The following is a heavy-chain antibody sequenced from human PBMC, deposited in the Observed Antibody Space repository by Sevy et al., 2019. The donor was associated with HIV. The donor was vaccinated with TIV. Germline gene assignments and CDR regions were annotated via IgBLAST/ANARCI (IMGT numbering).Heavy chain of an antibody. J-gene: IGHJ4*02. CDR2: INTDGKII. CDR1: GFTFTSDS. V-gene: IGHV3-74*01. CDR3: ARGSRGTFGS. Sequence: GGSLRLSCAASGFTFTSDSMHWVRQPPGKGLVWVSHINTDGKIISYADSVKGRFTTSRDNAKNTLYLQMNSLRAEDPAVYYCARGSRGTFGSWGQGTLVTVSS. D-gene: IGHD1-26*01.